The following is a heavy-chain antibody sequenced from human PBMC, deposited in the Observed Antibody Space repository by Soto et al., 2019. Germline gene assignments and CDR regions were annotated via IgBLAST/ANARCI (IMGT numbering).Heavy chain of an antibody. CDR3: ARDQLLRDYYDSSGYSPFDP. D-gene: IGHD3-22*01. Sequence: QAQLVQSGAEVKKPGSSVKVSCKASGGTFSSYAVSWVRQAPGQGLEWIGGIIPIFGTANYAQNFQGRVTITADESTSTAYMELSSLRSEDTAVYYCARDQLLRDYYDSSGYSPFDPWGQGTLVTVST. J-gene: IGHJ5*02. V-gene: IGHV1-69*12. CDR1: GGTFSSYA. CDR2: IIPIFGTA.